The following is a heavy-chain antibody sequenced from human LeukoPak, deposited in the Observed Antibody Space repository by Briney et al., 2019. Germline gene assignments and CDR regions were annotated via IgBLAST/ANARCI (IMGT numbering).Heavy chain of an antibody. J-gene: IGHJ5*02. D-gene: IGHD6-19*01. CDR2: ISDSGGST. CDR3: AKQDPYSSGWYP. V-gene: IGHV3-23*01. CDR1: GLAFDTYA. Sequence: PGGSLRLSCAASGLAFDTYAMSWVPQAPGKGLEWVSAISDSGGSTYYADSVKGRFTISRDNSKNTLYLQMNSLRAEDTAVYYCAKQDPYSSGWYPWGQGTLVTVSS.